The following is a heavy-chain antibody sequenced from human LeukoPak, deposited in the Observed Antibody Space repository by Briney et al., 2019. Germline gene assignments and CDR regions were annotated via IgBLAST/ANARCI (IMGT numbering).Heavy chain of an antibody. V-gene: IGHV4-39*07. CDR2: IYYSGST. D-gene: IGHD6-13*01. CDR1: GGSISSSSYY. Sequence: SETLSLTCTVSGGSISSSSYYWGWIRQPPGKGLEWIGSIYYSGSTNYNPSLKSRVTISVDTSKNQFSLKLSSVTAADTAVYYCARHHGVAAAGFDYWGQGTLVTVSS. J-gene: IGHJ4*02. CDR3: ARHHGVAAAGFDY.